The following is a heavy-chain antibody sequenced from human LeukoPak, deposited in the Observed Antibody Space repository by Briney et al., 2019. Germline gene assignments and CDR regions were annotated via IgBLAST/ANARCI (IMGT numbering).Heavy chain of an antibody. CDR1: GYTFTSYY. D-gene: IGHD2-21*02. CDR2: INPSGGST. CDR3: ARDPVVVTAAYYYYGMDV. J-gene: IGHJ6*02. V-gene: IGHV1-46*01. Sequence: ASVKVSCKASGYTFTSYYMNWVRQAPGQGLEWMGIINPSGGSTTYAQKFQGRVTKTRDMSASTVYLELSSLRSEDTAVYYCARDPVVVTAAYYYYGMDVWGQGTTVTVSS.